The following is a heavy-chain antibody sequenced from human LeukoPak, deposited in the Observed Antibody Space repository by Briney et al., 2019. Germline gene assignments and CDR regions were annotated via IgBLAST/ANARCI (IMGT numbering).Heavy chain of an antibody. V-gene: IGHV4-34*01. CDR3: ARGAQTYYDKAPVDY. J-gene: IGHJ4*02. D-gene: IGHD3-22*01. CDR2: INHSGST. Sequence: SETLSLTCAVYGGSFSGYYWSWIRQPPGKGLEWIGEINHSGSTNYNPSLKSRVTISVDTSKSQFSLKLNSMTAADTAVYYCARGAQTYYDKAPVDYWGQGTMVTVCS. CDR1: GGSFSGYY.